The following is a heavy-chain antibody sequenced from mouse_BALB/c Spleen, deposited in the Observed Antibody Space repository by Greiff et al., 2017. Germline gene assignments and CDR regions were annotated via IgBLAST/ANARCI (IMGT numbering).Heavy chain of an antibody. CDR3: ARDERYDAMDY. CDR2: ISSGGSYT. J-gene: IGHJ4*01. V-gene: IGHV5-9-4*01. Sequence: EVQLVESGGGLVKPGGSLKLSCAASGFTFSSYAMPWVRQSPGKRLEWVAEISSGGSYTYYPDTVTGRFTISRDNAKNTLYLEMSSLRSEDTAMYYCARDERYDAMDYWGQGTSVTVSS. CDR1: GFTFSSYA.